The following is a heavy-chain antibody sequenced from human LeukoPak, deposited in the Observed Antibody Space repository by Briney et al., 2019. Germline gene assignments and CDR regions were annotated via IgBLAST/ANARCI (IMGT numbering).Heavy chain of an antibody. J-gene: IGHJ4*02. V-gene: IGHV3-49*04. Sequence: SGGSLRLSCRGSGLSFGGDAVSWVRQAPGKGLEWVGFIRDKVSGGTTEYVASVRGRFTISRDDSRSIAYLRMTRLKTEDTAVYYCTINYYNGSLYEDYWGQGTLVTVSS. CDR1: GLSFGGDA. CDR3: TINYYNGSLYEDY. CDR2: IRDKVSGGTT. D-gene: IGHD3-22*01.